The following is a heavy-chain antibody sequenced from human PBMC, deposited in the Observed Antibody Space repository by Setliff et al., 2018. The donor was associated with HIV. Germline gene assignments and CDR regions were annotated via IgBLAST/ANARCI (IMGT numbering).Heavy chain of an antibody. V-gene: IGHV1-69-2*01. D-gene: IGHD6-19*01. J-gene: IGHJ3*02. Sequence: GASVKVSCKPSGYTFTDYYIHWVQQAPGKGLEWLGRVDPEDDERIYAEKFRGRLTITADTSTHTAHMELTSLRSDDTAVYYCATDPTYSSGSPDIWGQGTMVTVSS. CDR2: VDPEDDER. CDR1: GYTFTDYY. CDR3: ATDPTYSSGSPDI.